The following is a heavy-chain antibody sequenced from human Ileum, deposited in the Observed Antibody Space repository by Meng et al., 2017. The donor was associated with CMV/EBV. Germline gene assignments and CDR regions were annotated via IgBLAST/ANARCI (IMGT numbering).Heavy chain of an antibody. D-gene: IGHD3-10*01. CDR2: ISYGETT. J-gene: IGHJ4*02. Sequence: SETLSLTCTVSGGSMSYSSFSWGWIRQPPGKGLEWIGSISYGETTYYTSSLKSRVTISIDPSKSQFSLRLASVTATDTAVYFCVTVRPSGELFFDYWGQGPRVTVSS. V-gene: IGHV4-39*07. CDR1: GGSMSYSSFS. CDR3: VTVRPSGELFFDY.